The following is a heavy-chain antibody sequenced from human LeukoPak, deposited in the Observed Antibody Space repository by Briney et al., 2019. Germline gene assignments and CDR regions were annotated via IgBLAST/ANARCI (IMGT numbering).Heavy chain of an antibody. CDR1: GFTFSSYS. D-gene: IGHD3-3*01. CDR2: ISSSSSTI. Sequence: GGSLRLSCAASGFTFSSYSMNWVRQAPGKGLEWVSYISSSSSTIYYADSVKGRYTISRDNAKNSLYLQMNSLRAEDTAVYYCARVTIFGVAADAFDIWGQGTMVTVSS. J-gene: IGHJ3*02. V-gene: IGHV3-48*04. CDR3: ARVTIFGVAADAFDI.